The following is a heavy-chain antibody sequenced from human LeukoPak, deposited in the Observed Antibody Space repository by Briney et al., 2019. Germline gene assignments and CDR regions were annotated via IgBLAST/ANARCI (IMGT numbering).Heavy chain of an antibody. CDR3: ARDQYSNSWYFSGHDY. V-gene: IGHV3-21*01. J-gene: IGHJ4*02. D-gene: IGHD6-13*01. Sequence: GGSLRLSCAASGFTFSSYSMNWVRQAPGKGLEWVSSISSSSSYIYYADSVKGRFTISRDNAKNSLYLQMNSLRAEDTAVYYCARDQYSNSWYFSGHDYWGQGTLVTVSS. CDR1: GFTFSSYS. CDR2: ISSSSSYI.